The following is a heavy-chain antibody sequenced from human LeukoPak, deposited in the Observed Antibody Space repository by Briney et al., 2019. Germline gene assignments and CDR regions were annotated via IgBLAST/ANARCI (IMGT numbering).Heavy chain of an antibody. CDR1: GFTFSSYA. CDR2: ISYDGTNK. Sequence: PGGSLRLSCAASGFTFSSYAMHWVRQAPGKGLEWVAVISYDGTNKYYADSVKGRFTISRDNSKNTLYLQMNSLRAEDTAVYYCAKVPSAGWSSAQIRNFDYWGQGTLVTVSS. D-gene: IGHD6-19*01. J-gene: IGHJ4*02. CDR3: AKVPSAGWSSAQIRNFDY. V-gene: IGHV3-30-3*01.